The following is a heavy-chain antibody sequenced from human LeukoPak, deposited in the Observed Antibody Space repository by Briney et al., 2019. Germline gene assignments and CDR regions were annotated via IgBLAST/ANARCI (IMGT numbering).Heavy chain of an antibody. Sequence: SLRLSCATSGFMFDDYAMHWVRQAPGKGLEWVSSISWNSGSIGYVDSVKGRFTISRDNAKNSLYLQMNSLRAEDTAVYYCAELGITMIGGVWGKGTTVTISS. D-gene: IGHD3-10*02. CDR2: ISWNSGSI. CDR1: GFMFDDYA. V-gene: IGHV3-9*01. CDR3: AELGITMIGGV. J-gene: IGHJ6*04.